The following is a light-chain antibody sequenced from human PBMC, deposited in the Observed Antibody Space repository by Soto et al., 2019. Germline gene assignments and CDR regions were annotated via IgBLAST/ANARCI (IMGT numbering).Light chain of an antibody. CDR2: DAS. CDR1: QSVSSY. V-gene: IGKV3-11*01. Sequence: EIVLTQSPATLSLSPGETATLSCRASQSVSSYFAWYQQKPGQAPRLLIYDASNRATGIPARFSGSGSGTDFTLTISSPEPEDFAVYYCQQRSNWPPLTFGGGTKVEIK. CDR3: QQRSNWPPLT. J-gene: IGKJ4*02.